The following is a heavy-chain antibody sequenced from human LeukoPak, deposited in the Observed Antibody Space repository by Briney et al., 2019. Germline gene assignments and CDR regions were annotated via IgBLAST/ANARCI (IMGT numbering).Heavy chain of an antibody. J-gene: IGHJ4*02. D-gene: IGHD3-10*01. CDR3: ARRSPDYYGSGSYHAFDY. CDR2: INHSGST. CDR1: GGSFSGYY. V-gene: IGHV4-34*01. Sequence: PSETLSLTCAVYGGSFSGYYWSWIRQPPGKGLERIGEINHSGSTNYNPSLKSRVTISVDTSKNQFSLKLSSVTAADTAVYYCARRSPDYYGSGSYHAFDYWGQGTLVTVSS.